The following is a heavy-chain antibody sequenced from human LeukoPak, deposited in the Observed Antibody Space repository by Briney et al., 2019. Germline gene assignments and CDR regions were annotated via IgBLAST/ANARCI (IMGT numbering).Heavy chain of an antibody. J-gene: IGHJ6*03. CDR2: IWYDGSNK. D-gene: IGHD1-1*01. CDR1: GFTFSSYG. Sequence: PGGSLRLSCAASGFTFSSYGMHWVRQAPGKGLEWVAVIWYDGSNKYYADSVKGRFTISRDNSKNTLYLQMNSLRAEDTAVHYCARGPLDYYYYYYMDVWGKGTTVTVSS. CDR3: ARGPLDYYYYYYMDV. V-gene: IGHV3-33*01.